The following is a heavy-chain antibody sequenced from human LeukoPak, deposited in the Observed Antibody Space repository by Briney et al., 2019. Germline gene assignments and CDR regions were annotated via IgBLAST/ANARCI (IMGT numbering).Heavy chain of an antibody. V-gene: IGHV3-23*01. CDR1: GFTFSSYA. J-gene: IGHJ4*02. CDR3: AKYGTFGVVIPYFDY. D-gene: IGHD3-3*02. Sequence: GGSLRLSCAASGFTFSSYAMSWVRQAPGKGLEWVSAISGSGGSTYYADSVKGRFTISRDNSKNTLYLQMNSLRAEDTAVYYCAKYGTFGVVIPYFDYWGQGTLVTASS. CDR2: ISGSGGST.